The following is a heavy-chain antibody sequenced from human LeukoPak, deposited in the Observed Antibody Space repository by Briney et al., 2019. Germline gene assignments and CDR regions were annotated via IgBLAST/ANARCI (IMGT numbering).Heavy chain of an antibody. CDR1: GFTFSSYW. J-gene: IGHJ4*02. CDR2: INSDGSST. D-gene: IGHD4-17*01. CDR3: ARVGGKYGDYHFDY. V-gene: IGHV3-74*01. Sequence: GGSLRLSCAASGFTFSSYWMHWVRQAPGKGLVWVSRINSDGSSTSYADSVKGRFTISRDNAKNTLYLQMNRLRAEDTAVYYCARVGGKYGDYHFDYWGQGTLVTVSS.